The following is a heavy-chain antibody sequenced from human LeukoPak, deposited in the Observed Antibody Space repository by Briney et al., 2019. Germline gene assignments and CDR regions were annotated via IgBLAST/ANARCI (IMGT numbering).Heavy chain of an antibody. CDR1: GGSISSGDYY. J-gene: IGHJ4*02. V-gene: IGHV4-30-4*01. CDR3: ARREVVTPRYFDY. Sequence: PSQTLSLTCTVSGGSISSGDYYWSWIRQPPGKGLEWIGYIYYSGSTYYNPSLKSRVTISVDTSKNQFSLKLSSVTAADTAVYYCARREVVTPRYFDYWGQGTLVTVSS. D-gene: IGHD4-23*01. CDR2: IYYSGST.